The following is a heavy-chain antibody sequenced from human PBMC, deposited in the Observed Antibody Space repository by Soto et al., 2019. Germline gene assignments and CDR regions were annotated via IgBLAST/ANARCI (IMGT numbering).Heavy chain of an antibody. Sequence: GGSLRLSCAASGFTFSSYWMSWVRQAPGKGLEWVANVKQDGSEKYYVDSVKGRFTISRDNAENSLYLQMNSLRAEDTAVYYCARDSGTTVTSLFDYWGQGTLVTVSS. CDR2: VKQDGSEK. J-gene: IGHJ4*02. D-gene: IGHD4-17*01. CDR3: ARDSGTTVTSLFDY. V-gene: IGHV3-7*05. CDR1: GFTFSSYW.